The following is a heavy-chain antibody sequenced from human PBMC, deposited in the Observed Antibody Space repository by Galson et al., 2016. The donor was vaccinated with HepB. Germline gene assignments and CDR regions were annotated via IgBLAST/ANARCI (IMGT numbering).Heavy chain of an antibody. V-gene: IGHV1-3*01. CDR3: ARVDYSSSWFAFDI. CDR2: INAGNGNT. J-gene: IGHJ3*02. D-gene: IGHD6-13*01. Sequence: SGYPFTSYAIHWVRQAPGQRLEWMGWINAGNGNTKYSQKFQGRVTITRDTPASTAYMELSSLRSEDTAVYYCARVDYSSSWFAFDIWGQGTMVTVSS. CDR1: GYPFTSYA.